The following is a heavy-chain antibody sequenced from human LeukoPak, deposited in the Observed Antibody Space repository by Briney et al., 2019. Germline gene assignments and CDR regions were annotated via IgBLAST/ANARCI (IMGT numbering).Heavy chain of an antibody. V-gene: IGHV4-59*01. Sequence: SETLSLTCTVSGGSISYKYWSWIRQPPGKGLEWIGYVYFSGSAKYNPSLKSRVTISVATSQNQFSLKLSSVTAADTAVYYCARGGSGWDNWFDPWGQGTLVSVSS. J-gene: IGHJ5*02. D-gene: IGHD6-19*01. CDR2: VYFSGSA. CDR1: GGSISYKY. CDR3: ARGGSGWDNWFDP.